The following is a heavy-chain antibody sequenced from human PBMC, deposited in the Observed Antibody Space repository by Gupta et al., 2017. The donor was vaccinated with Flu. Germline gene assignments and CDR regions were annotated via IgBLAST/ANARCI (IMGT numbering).Heavy chain of an antibody. CDR2: ITSKAYGWTT. V-gene: IGHV3-49*04. D-gene: IGHD3-16*01. CDR1: YA. CDR3: ARDPGGSMTASCDY. J-gene: IGHJ4*02. Sequence: YAVSWVRQARGEGMGGVGFITSKAYGWTTEYAASVKGRFTISRDDSKSFAYLQMNSLKTEDTAVYYCARDPGGSMTASCDYWGQGTLVTVSS.